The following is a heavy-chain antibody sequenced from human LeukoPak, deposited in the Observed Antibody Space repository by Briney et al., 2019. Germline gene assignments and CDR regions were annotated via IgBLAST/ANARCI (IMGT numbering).Heavy chain of an antibody. CDR2: IYYSGST. Sequence: SETLSLTCTVSGGSISTSSYYWGWIRQPPGKGLECIGNIYYSGSTYYNPSLKSRVTISVDTSKNQFSLKLTSVTAADTAVYYCARGETPGSFFDYWGQGTLVTVSS. V-gene: IGHV4-39*07. D-gene: IGHD3-10*01. CDR1: GGSISTSSYY. CDR3: ARGETPGSFFDY. J-gene: IGHJ4*02.